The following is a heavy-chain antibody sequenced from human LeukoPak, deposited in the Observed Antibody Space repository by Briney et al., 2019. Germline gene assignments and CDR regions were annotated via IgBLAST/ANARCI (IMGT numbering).Heavy chain of an antibody. CDR3: VSPRGFSYGYFDY. V-gene: IGHV4-39*01. J-gene: IGHJ4*02. CDR1: GGSISSSSAY. Sequence: KPSETLSLSCTVSGGSISSSSAYWGWIRQPPGKGLEWFGSIYYSKNTYYNLSLKSRVTISADTSKNQFSLTLGSVSATDTAVYYCVSPRGFSYGYFDYWGQGTLATVSS. D-gene: IGHD5-18*01. CDR2: IYYSKNT.